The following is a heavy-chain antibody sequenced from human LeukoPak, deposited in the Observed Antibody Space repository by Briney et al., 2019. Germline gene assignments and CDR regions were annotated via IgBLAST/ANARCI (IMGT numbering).Heavy chain of an antibody. J-gene: IGHJ4*02. CDR2: IYSGGST. D-gene: IGHD5/OR15-5a*01. CDR1: GFTFSKNY. V-gene: IGHV3-53*01. Sequence: GGSLRLSCAASGFTFSKNYMSWVRQAPGKGLEWVSVIYSGGSTYYADSVKGRFTISRDSSKNTLYLQMNSLRAEDTAVYYCARDSLGMSTLDSWGQGTLVTVSS. CDR3: ARDSLGMSTLDS.